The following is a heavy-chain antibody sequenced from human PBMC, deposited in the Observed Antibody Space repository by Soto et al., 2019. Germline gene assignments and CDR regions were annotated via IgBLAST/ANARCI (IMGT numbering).Heavy chain of an antibody. J-gene: IGHJ5*02. CDR3: ARDPVDGYAFFDN. CDR1: GYSFTSYW. V-gene: IGHV5-10-1*01. D-gene: IGHD5-12*01. CDR2: IDPSDSYT. Sequence: PGESLKISCKGSGYSFTSYWISWVRQMPGKGLEWMGRIDPSDSYTSYSPSFQGHVTISVDMSEKQSSLILTSVTAADTAVYWCARDPVDGYAFFDNWGQGALVTVSS.